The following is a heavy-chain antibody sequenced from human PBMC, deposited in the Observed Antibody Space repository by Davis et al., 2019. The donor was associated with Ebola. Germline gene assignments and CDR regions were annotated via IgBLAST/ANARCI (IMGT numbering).Heavy chain of an antibody. CDR2: ISGSGGST. J-gene: IGHJ3*02. CDR3: AKVRLRDDAFDI. CDR1: GFTFSSYA. Sequence: GESLKISCAASGFTFSSYAMSWVRQAPGKGLEWVSAISGSGGSTYYADSVKGRFTISRDNSKNTLYLQMNSLRAEDTAVYYCAKVRLRDDAFDIWGQGTMVTVSS. D-gene: IGHD2-15*01. V-gene: IGHV3-23*01.